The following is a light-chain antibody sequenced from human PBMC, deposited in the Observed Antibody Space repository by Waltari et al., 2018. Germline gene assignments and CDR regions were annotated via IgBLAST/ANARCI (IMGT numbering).Light chain of an antibody. CDR3: QQANSFPYT. CDR2: WAS. CDR1: QTILYRYDNKNY. V-gene: IGKV4-1*01. J-gene: IGKJ2*01. Sequence: DIVMTQSPDSLSVSLGERATINCKSSQTILYRYDNKNYLAWYQQKPGQPPKLLIYWASTRESGVPDRFSGSGSGTDFTLTISSLQAEDFATYYCQQANSFPYTFGQGTKVEIK.